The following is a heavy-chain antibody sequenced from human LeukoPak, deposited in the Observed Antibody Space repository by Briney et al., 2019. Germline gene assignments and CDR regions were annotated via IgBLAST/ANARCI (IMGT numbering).Heavy chain of an antibody. CDR2: VSGSAGRT. CDR1: GFTFSSFA. CDR3: AKNRGHCVDGVCHNYYYMDV. J-gene: IGHJ6*03. V-gene: IGHV3-23*01. Sequence: GGSLRLSCAASGFTFSSFAMTWVRQAPGKGLEWVSTVSGSAGRTDYADSVKGRFTISRDNLKNTLYLQMDGLRAEDTAVYYCAKNRGHCVDGVCHNYYYMDVWGKGTTVTVSS. D-gene: IGHD2-8*02.